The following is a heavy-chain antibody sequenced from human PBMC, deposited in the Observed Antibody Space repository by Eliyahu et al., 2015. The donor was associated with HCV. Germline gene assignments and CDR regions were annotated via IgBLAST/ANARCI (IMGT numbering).Heavy chain of an antibody. CDR2: TSNSGRTI. CDR3: ARDVFSGDYVEH. Sequence: QVHLVESGGGLVKAGGSLRLSXATSGFTFSDYSMGWXRXAPGKGLEWVSYTSNSGRTIFYADSVKGRFTISRDNAKRSLYLQMNNLRPEDTAVYYCARDVFSGDYVEHWGQGTLVTVSS. D-gene: IGHD4-17*01. J-gene: IGHJ4*02. CDR1: GFTFSDYS. V-gene: IGHV3-11*04.